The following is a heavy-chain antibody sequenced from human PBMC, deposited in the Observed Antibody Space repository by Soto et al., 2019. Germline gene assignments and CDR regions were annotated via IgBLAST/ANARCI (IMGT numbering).Heavy chain of an antibody. CDR2: IFPGGDT. J-gene: IGHJ4*02. V-gene: IGHV3-66*01. CDR1: GLTVNTKY. Sequence: EVHLVESGGGLVQPGKSLRLSCAASGLTVNTKYMSWVRRAPGKGLEWVSVIFPGGDTFYADSVKGRFSIYRDNSKKTVYLQMNSLRVEDTAVYHCARDPWDYWGQGTLVTVSS. CDR3: ARDPWDY.